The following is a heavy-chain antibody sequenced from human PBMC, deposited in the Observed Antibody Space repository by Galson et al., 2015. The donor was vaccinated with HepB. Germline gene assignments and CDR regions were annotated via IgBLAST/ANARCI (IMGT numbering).Heavy chain of an antibody. V-gene: IGHV1-69*06. D-gene: IGHD1-26*01. CDR3: AKDGILGTTTQSKGMDV. J-gene: IGHJ6*02. CDR1: GGSFSSFG. Sequence: SVKVSCKASGGSFSSFGTSWVRQAPGQGPEWMGEIIPFFGTTNYAPKFQGRITISADKSTSTVYMEMTSLTSEDTAVYYCAKDGILGTTTQSKGMDVWGQGTTVTVSS. CDR2: IIPFFGTT.